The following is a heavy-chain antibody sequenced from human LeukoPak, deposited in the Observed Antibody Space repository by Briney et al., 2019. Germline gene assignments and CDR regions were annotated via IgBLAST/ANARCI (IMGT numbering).Heavy chain of an antibody. D-gene: IGHD1-7*01. CDR1: GYTFTGYY. Sequence: ASVKVSCKASGYTFTGYYMHWVRQAPGQGLEWMGWINPNSGGTNYAQKFQGRVTMTRDTSISTAYMELSRLRSDDTAVYYCARAITLELRHYYYYYMDVWGKGTTVTVSS. V-gene: IGHV1-2*02. J-gene: IGHJ6*03. CDR3: ARAITLELRHYYYYYMDV. CDR2: INPNSGGT.